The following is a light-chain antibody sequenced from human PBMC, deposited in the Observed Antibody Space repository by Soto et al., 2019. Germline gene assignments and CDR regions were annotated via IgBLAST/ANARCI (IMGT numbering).Light chain of an antibody. CDR2: GAS. CDR1: QSVSSSS. V-gene: IGKV3-20*01. CDR3: QQYGSSPFT. J-gene: IGKJ3*01. Sequence: EIVLTQSPGTLSLSPGERATLSCRASQSVSSSSLAWYQQKPGQAPRLLIYGASNRATGIPDRFSGSGSGTDFTLTISRLEPEDFAVYYCQQYGSSPFTFGSGTKVDIK.